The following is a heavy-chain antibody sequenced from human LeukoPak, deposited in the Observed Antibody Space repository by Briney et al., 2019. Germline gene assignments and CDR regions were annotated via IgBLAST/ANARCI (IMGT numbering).Heavy chain of an antibody. D-gene: IGHD6-19*01. CDR3: ARVAGSIDY. CDR1: GYTFTTYD. J-gene: IGHJ4*02. CDR2: MNPNSGYT. Sequence: ASVTVSCKTSGYTFTTYDINWVRQAPGQGLEWMGWMNPNSGYTGYAQKFQGRVTITRDTSISTAYMELSSLRSEDTAVYYCARVAGSIDYWGQGTLVTVSS. V-gene: IGHV1-8*03.